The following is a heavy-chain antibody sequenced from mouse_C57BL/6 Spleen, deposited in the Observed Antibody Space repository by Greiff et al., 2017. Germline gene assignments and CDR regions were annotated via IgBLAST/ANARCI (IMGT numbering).Heavy chain of an antibody. V-gene: IGHV5-9*01. CDR1: GFTFSSYT. CDR2: ISGGGGNT. CDR3: ARHEGSLYFDY. D-gene: IGHD6-2*01. J-gene: IGHJ2*01. Sequence: EVQGVESGGGLVKPGGSLKLSCAASGFTFSSYTMSWVRQTPEKRLEWVATISGGGGNTYYPDSVKGRFTISRDNAKNTLYLQMSSLRSEDTALYYCARHEGSLYFDYWGQGTTLTVSS.